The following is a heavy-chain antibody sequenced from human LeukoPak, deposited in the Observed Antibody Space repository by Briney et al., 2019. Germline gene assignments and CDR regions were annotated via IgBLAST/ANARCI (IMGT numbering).Heavy chain of an antibody. J-gene: IGHJ6*03. CDR1: GGSFSGYY. V-gene: IGHV4-34*01. Sequence: ASETLSLTCAVYGGSFSGYYWSWIRQPPGKGLEWIGEINHSGSTNYNPSLKSRVTISVDTSKNQFSLKLSSVTAADTAVYYCARSRYMDVWGKGTTVTVSS. CDR3: ARSRYMDV. CDR2: INHSGST.